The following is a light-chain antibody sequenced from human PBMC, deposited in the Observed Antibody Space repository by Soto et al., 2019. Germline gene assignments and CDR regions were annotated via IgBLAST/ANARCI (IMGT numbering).Light chain of an antibody. Sequence: EIVLTQSPGTLSLSPGERATLSCRASQSVRSNFLAWYQQKPGQARRLLIFGASSRAYDIPDRFSGSGSRTDFTLTISRLEPEDFAVYYCQQYGSAPPHTFGQGTKLEIQ. CDR2: GAS. CDR3: QQYGSAPPHT. J-gene: IGKJ2*01. CDR1: QSVRSNF. V-gene: IGKV3-20*01.